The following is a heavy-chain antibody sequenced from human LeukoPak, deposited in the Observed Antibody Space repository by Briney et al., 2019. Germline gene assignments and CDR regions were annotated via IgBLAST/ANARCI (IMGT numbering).Heavy chain of an antibody. V-gene: IGHV3-7*01. CDR2: IKQDGSGK. CDR3: VGHSDY. J-gene: IGHJ4*02. D-gene: IGHD3-16*01. CDR1: GFTFSSYS. Sequence: GGSLRLSCAASGFTFSSYSMNWVRQAPGKGLEWVANIKQDGSGKYYVDSVKGRFTISRDNAKNSLYLQMNSLRAEDTAVYYCVGHSDYWGQGTLVTVSS.